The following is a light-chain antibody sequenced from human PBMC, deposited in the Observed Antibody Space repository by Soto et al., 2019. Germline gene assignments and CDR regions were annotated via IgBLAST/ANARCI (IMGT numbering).Light chain of an antibody. V-gene: IGLV1-36*01. CDR1: SSNIGNNA. CDR3: ATWHATLNGLV. Sequence: QSALTQPPSVSEARGQRVTVSCSGSSSNIGNNAVSSYQQLPGEAPTLLIYYDTFLGSGVSDRFSGSKSGTSASLPIRGLQSDDEADYYYATWHATLNGLVFGAGTKLTVL. J-gene: IGLJ2*01. CDR2: YDT.